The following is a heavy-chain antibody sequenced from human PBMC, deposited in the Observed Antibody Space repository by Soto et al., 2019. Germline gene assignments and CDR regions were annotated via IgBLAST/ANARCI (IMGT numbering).Heavy chain of an antibody. J-gene: IGHJ6*02. CDR2: ISGSGGST. D-gene: IGHD3-10*01. Sequence: GGSLRLSCAASGFTFSSYAMSWVCQAPGKGLEWVSAISGSGGSTYYADSVKGRFTISRDNSKNTLYLQMNSLRAEDTAVYYCAKDLLDYYGSGSPGYGMDVWGQGTTVTVSS. CDR1: GFTFSSYA. V-gene: IGHV3-23*01. CDR3: AKDLLDYYGSGSPGYGMDV.